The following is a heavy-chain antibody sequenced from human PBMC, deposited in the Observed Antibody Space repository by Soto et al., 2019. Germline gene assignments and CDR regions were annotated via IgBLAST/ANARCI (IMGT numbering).Heavy chain of an antibody. CDR1: GFTFSDYA. J-gene: IGHJ4*02. Sequence: GVSLRLSCAASGFTFSDYAMHWVRQAQGKGLEWVAVVSHDGRNTHYADSVKGRFTISRDSSKNTVSLEMTSLRAEDTAVYYSAKGGRQWLVTSDFNYWGQGALVTVSS. CDR2: VSHDGRNT. V-gene: IGHV3-30*18. D-gene: IGHD6-19*01. CDR3: AKGGRQWLVTSDFNY.